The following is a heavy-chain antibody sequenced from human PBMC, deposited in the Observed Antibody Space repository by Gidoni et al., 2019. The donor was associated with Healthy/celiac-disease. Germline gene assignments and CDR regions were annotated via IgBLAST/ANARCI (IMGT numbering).Heavy chain of an antibody. CDR2: IYYSGST. CDR1: GGSISSGGYY. V-gene: IGHV4-31*03. Sequence: QVQLQESGPGLVKPSQTLSLTCTVSGGSISSGGYYWSWIRQHPGKGLEWIGYIYYSGSTYYTPSLKSRVTISVDTSKNQFSLKLSSVTAADTAVYYCAARRGDPPRRKAFDIWGQGTMVTVSS. J-gene: IGHJ3*02. D-gene: IGHD2-21*02. CDR3: AARRGDPPRRKAFDI.